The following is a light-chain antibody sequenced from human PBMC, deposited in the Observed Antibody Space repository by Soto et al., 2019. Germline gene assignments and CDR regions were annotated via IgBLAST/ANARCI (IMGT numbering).Light chain of an antibody. CDR3: QQYNNWPPWT. CDR2: GAS. CDR1: QSFSSN. J-gene: IGKJ1*01. V-gene: IGKV3-15*01. Sequence: EIVMTQSPATLSVSPGERATLSCRASQSFSSNLAWYQQKPGQAPRLLIYGASTRATGIPSRFSGSGSGTEVTLTISSLQSEDLAVYSCQQYNNWPPWTFGQGTKVEIK.